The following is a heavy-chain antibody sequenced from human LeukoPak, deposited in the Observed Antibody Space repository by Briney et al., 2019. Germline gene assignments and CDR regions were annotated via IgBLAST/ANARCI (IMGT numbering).Heavy chain of an antibody. CDR1: GGSISSYY. Sequence: PSETLSLTCTVSGGSISSYYWSWIRQPPGKGLEWIGYTYYSGSTNYNPSLKSRVTISVDTSKNQFSLKLSSVTAADTAVYYCARDREYYFDYWGQGTLVTASS. J-gene: IGHJ4*02. V-gene: IGHV4-59*01. CDR2: TYYSGST. CDR3: ARDREYYFDY.